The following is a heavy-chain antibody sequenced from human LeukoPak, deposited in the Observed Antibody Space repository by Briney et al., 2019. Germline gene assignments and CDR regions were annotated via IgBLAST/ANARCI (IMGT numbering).Heavy chain of an antibody. CDR2: ISYDGSNK. V-gene: IGHV3-30-3*01. Sequence: GGSLRLSCAASGFTFSSYAMHWVRQAPGKGLEWVAVISYDGSNKYYADSVKGRFTISRDNSKNTLYLQMNSLRAEDTAVYYCAKDFGWEPQNAFDIWGQGTMVTVSS. D-gene: IGHD1-26*01. CDR3: AKDFGWEPQNAFDI. CDR1: GFTFSSYA. J-gene: IGHJ3*02.